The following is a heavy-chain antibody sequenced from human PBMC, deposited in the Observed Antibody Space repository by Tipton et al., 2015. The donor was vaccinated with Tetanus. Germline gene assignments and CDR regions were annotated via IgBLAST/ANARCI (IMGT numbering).Heavy chain of an antibody. Sequence: TLSLTCAVSGGTFNNYFWTWIRQPPGKGLEWIGEINYDGSTNSSPSLKSRVTLSLDTTKKQVSLKLSSVTAADTAVSYCSRGDYYGSGTSDVWGQGTTVTFPS. CDR2: INYDGST. CDR3: SRGDYYGSGTSDV. V-gene: IGHV4-34*01. D-gene: IGHD3-10*01. J-gene: IGHJ6*02. CDR1: GGTFNNYF.